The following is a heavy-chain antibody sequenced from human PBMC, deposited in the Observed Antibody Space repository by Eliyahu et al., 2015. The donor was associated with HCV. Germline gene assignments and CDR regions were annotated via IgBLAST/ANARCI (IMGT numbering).Heavy chain of an antibody. CDR3: AREVSRRSRAFDI. V-gene: IGHV4-34*02. D-gene: IGHD2-15*01. CDR1: GGSFSGNY. Sequence: QVQLQQWGAGLLKPSETLSLTCAVYGGSFSGNYWSWIRQSPGQGLEWIGETSRSGTPNYNPSLKSRVTISRDTSKKQFSLKLNSLTAADTAVYYCAREVSRRSRAFDIWGQGTMVSVAS. J-gene: IGHJ3*02. CDR2: TSRSGTP.